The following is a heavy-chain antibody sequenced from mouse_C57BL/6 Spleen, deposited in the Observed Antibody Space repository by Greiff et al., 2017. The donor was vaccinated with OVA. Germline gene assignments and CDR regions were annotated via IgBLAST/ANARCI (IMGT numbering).Heavy chain of an antibody. Sequence: VQLQESGAELARPGASVKMSCKASGYTFTSYTMHWVKQRPGQGLEWIGYINPSSGYTKYNQKFKDKATLTADKSSSTAYMQLSSLTSEDSAVYYCAREGLITAANYSFDYWGQGTTLTVSS. CDR2: INPSSGYT. CDR3: AREGLITAANYSFDY. V-gene: IGHV1-4*01. D-gene: IGHD1-1*01. J-gene: IGHJ2*01. CDR1: GYTFTSYT.